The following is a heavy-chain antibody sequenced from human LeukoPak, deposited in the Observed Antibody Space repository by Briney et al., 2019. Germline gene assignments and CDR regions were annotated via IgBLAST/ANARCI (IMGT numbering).Heavy chain of an antibody. D-gene: IGHD3-10*02. V-gene: IGHV3-23*01. CDR2: ISGSASST. CDR1: GFTFSNYA. CDR3: AELGITMIGGV. Sequence: GGSLRLSCAASGFTFSNYAMSWVRQAPGKGLEWVSAISGSASSTYHADSVKGRFTISRDNAKNSLYLQMNSLIAEDTAVYYCAELGITMIGGVWGKGTTVTISS. J-gene: IGHJ6*04.